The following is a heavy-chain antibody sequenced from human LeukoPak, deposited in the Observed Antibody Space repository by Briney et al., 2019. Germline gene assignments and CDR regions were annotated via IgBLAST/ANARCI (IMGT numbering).Heavy chain of an antibody. CDR3: AKSPPRGILFDY. CDR2: ISGSGGST. Sequence: PGGSLRLSCVASGFTFSNYGMSWVRQAPGKGLEWVSTISGSGGSTYYADSVKGRFTISRDNSKNTLYLQMNSLRAEDTAVYYCAKSPPRGILFDYWGQGTLVTVSS. CDR1: GFTFSNYG. J-gene: IGHJ4*02. V-gene: IGHV3-23*01. D-gene: IGHD6-13*01.